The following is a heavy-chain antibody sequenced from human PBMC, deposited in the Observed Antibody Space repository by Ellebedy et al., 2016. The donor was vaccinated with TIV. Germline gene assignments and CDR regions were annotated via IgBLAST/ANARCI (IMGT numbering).Heavy chain of an antibody. V-gene: IGHV3-30*02. D-gene: IGHD3-16*01. Sequence: PGGSLRLSCSTSGFSVSGMHWVRQAPGKGLEWVAFIRSYGSTKYYTDSVKGRFTISRDSSKNTLDLQMNSLRAEDTAVYYCVKGAYPVPTVMAVWGQGTMVTVSS. CDR1: GFSVSG. CDR3: VKGAYPVPTVMAV. J-gene: IGHJ6*02. CDR2: IRSYGSTK.